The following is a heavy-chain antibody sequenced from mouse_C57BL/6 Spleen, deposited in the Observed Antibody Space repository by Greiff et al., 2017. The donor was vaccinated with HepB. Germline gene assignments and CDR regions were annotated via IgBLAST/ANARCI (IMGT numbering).Heavy chain of an antibody. V-gene: IGHV5-17*01. J-gene: IGHJ4*01. Sequence: EVQLVESGGGLVKPGGSLKLSCAASGFTFSDYGMHWVRQSPEKGLEWVAYISSGSSTVYYADTVKGRFTISRDNAKNTLFLQMTSLRPEDTAMYYCARRRGSSYLYAMDYWGQGTSVTVSS. CDR3: ARRRGSSYLYAMDY. CDR1: GFTFSDYG. CDR2: ISSGSSTV. D-gene: IGHD1-1*01.